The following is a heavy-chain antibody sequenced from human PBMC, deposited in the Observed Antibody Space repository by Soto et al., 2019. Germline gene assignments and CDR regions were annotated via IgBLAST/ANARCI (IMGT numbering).Heavy chain of an antibody. V-gene: IGHV4-39*01. Sequence: ASETLSLTCTVSGGSISSYYWGWIRQPPGKGLEWIGSIYYSGSTYYNPSLKSRVTISVDTSKNQFSLKLSSVTAADTAVYYCASSTAVLRFLEWLLFFDYFDYWGQGTLVTVSS. CDR3: ASSTAVLRFLEWLLFFDYFDY. D-gene: IGHD3-3*01. CDR1: GGSISSYY. CDR2: IYYSGST. J-gene: IGHJ4*02.